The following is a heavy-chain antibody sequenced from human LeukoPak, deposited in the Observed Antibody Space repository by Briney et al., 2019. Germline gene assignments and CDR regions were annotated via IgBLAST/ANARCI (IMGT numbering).Heavy chain of an antibody. CDR2: MNINSGTT. Sequence: GASVKVSFKGSVYTFTSYDINWVRQPTGQGLGWMGWMNINSGTTGYAQKFQGRVTMTRNTSISTAYMELSSLRSEDTAVYYCARGGYSSSWYPNYDAFDIWGQGTMVTVSS. CDR3: ARGGYSSSWYPNYDAFDI. D-gene: IGHD6-13*01. CDR1: VYTFTSYD. V-gene: IGHV1-8*02. J-gene: IGHJ3*02.